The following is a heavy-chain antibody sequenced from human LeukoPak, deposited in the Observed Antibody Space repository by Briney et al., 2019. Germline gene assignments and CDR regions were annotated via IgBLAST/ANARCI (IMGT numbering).Heavy chain of an antibody. CDR3: VRDFDAWSAIDI. V-gene: IGHV4-59*01. CDR1: GGSISGYY. J-gene: IGHJ3*02. CDR2: ISYSGST. D-gene: IGHD3-3*01. Sequence: SETLSLTCTVPGGSISGYYWSWIRQPPGKGLEWIGCISYSGSTKYNPSLKSRDSISLDTSKKQFSLHLSSVTAADTAIYYCVRDFDAWSAIDIWGQGTMVTVSS.